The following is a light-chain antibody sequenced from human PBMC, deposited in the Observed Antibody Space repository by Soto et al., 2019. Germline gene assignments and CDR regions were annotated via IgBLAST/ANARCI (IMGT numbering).Light chain of an antibody. V-gene: IGLV2-14*03. CDR2: EVS. Sequence: QSALAQPASVSGSPGQSITISCTGTSSDVGAYDFVSWYQQHPDKAPKLMIYEVSNRPSGVSYRFSGSKSVNTATLTISGLQAEDEADYYCSSYTTSSTRVFGTGNKLTVL. CDR3: SSYTTSSTRV. CDR1: SSDVGAYDF. J-gene: IGLJ1*01.